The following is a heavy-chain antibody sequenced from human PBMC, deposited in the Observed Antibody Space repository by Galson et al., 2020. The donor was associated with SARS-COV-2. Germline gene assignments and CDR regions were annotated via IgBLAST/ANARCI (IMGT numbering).Heavy chain of an antibody. Sequence: ASAQVPSKASGYTFTSYDNNWVRQATEQAIEWMGWMNPNSGNTGYAQKFQGRVTMTRNTSISTAYMELSSLGSEDTAVYYCAGAEWQIDYWCQGTLFTVSS. V-gene: IGHV1-8*01. D-gene: IGHD3-3*01. CDR1: GYTFTSYD. CDR3: AGAEWQIDY. J-gene: IGHJ4*02. CDR2: MNPNSGNT.